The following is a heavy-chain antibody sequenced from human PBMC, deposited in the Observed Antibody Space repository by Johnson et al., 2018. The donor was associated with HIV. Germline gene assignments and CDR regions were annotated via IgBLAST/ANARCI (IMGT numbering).Heavy chain of an antibody. Sequence: SVKGRLTISRDNSKNTLYLQMNSLRVEDTALYYCARAAAAPNDAFDIWGQGTMVTVSS. V-gene: IGHV3-20*03. D-gene: IGHD6-13*01. CDR3: ARAAAAPNDAFDI. J-gene: IGHJ3*02.